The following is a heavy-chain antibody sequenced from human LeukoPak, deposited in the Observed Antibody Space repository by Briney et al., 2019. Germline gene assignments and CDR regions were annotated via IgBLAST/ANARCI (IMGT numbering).Heavy chain of an antibody. V-gene: IGHV4-59*12. Sequence: SETLSLTCTVSGGSISSYYWSWIRQPPGKGLEWIGYIYYSGSTNYNPSLKSRVTMSVDTSKNQFSLKLSSVTAADTAVYYCARVGNLQYQNWFDPWGQGTLVTVSS. CDR2: IYYSGST. CDR3: ARVGNLQYQNWFDP. J-gene: IGHJ5*02. CDR1: GGSISSYY. D-gene: IGHD2-2*01.